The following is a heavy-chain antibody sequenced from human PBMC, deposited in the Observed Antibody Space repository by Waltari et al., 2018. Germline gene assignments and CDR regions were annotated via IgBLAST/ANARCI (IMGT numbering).Heavy chain of an antibody. CDR1: GGTLSSYA. Sequence: QVQLVQSGAEVKKPGSSVKVSCKASGGTLSSYAISWVRPAPGQGLEWMGGIIPIFGTATYAQKFQGRVTITTDESTSTAYMELSSLRSEDTAVYYCARSGDYYGSGSYYSLSYWGQGTLVTVSS. CDR3: ARSGDYYGSGSYYSLSY. D-gene: IGHD3-10*01. V-gene: IGHV1-69*05. CDR2: IIPIFGTA. J-gene: IGHJ4*02.